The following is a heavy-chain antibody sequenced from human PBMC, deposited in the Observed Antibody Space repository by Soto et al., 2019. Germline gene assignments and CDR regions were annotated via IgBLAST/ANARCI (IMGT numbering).Heavy chain of an antibody. CDR2: INAGNGNT. Sequence: QVQLVQSGAEVKKPGASVKVSCKASGYTFTSYAMHWVRQAPGQRLEWMGWINAGNGNTKYSQKFQGRVTITRDTSASTAYMELSSLRSEDKAVYYCARDISSWFWFDPWGQGTLVTVSS. D-gene: IGHD3-10*01. V-gene: IGHV1-3*01. J-gene: IGHJ5*02. CDR1: GYTFTSYA. CDR3: ARDISSWFWFDP.